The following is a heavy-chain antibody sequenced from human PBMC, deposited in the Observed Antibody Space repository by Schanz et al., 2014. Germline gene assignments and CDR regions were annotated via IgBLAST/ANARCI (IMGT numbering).Heavy chain of an antibody. V-gene: IGHV3-30*02. CDR3: AKDQLANYRGSGYNWFDP. J-gene: IGHJ5*02. D-gene: IGHD3-10*01. Sequence: QVQLVESGGGMVQPGGSLRLSCAASGFMFSSYGMHWVRQAPGKGLEWVAFIRYDGSNKYYADSVKGRFSVSRDNSKNTLYLQMNSLRADDTAVYYCAKDQLANYRGSGYNWFDPWGQGTLVTVSS. CDR2: IRYDGSNK. CDR1: GFMFSSYG.